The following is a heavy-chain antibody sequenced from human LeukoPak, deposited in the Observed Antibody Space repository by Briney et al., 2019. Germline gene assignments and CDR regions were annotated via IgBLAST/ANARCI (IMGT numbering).Heavy chain of an antibody. CDR2: INHSGST. Sequence: KPSETLSLTCAVYGGSFSGYYWSWIRQPPGKGLEWIGEINHSGSTNYSPSFARRVTISPDTSTNQVSLKLTSVTAADTAVYYCARDSNFDYWGQGTLVTVSS. CDR1: GGSFSGYY. CDR3: ARDSNFDY. J-gene: IGHJ4*02. V-gene: IGHV4-34*01.